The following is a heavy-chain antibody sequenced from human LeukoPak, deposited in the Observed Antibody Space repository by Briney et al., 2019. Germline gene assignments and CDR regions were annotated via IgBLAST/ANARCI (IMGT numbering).Heavy chain of an antibody. Sequence: SGGSLRLSCAVSGFTFSSYRMNWVRQAPGKGLEWVSSISSSSSYIYYADSVKGRFTISRDNAKNSLYLQMNSLRAEDTAVYYCARDADSRSWFFDSWGQGTLVTVSS. J-gene: IGHJ4*02. CDR3: ARDADSRSWFFDS. CDR2: ISSSSSYI. CDR1: GFTFSSYR. V-gene: IGHV3-21*01. D-gene: IGHD6-13*01.